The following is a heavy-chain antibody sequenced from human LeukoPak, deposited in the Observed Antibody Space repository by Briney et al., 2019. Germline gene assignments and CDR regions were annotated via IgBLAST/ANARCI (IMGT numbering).Heavy chain of an antibody. J-gene: IGHJ4*02. CDR3: ANGYSKGDFDY. V-gene: IGHV7-4-1*02. CDR1: GYTFTSYA. D-gene: IGHD5-12*01. CDR2: INTNTGNP. Sequence: WASVKVSCKASGYTFTSYAMNWVRQAPGQGLEWMGWINTNTGNPTYAQGFTGRFVFSLDTSVSTAYLQISSLKAEDTAVYYCANGYSKGDFDYWGQETLVTVSS.